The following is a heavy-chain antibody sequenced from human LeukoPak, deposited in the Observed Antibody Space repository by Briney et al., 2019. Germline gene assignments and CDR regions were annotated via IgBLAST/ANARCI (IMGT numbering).Heavy chain of an antibody. V-gene: IGHV1-69*04. Sequence: SVKVSCKASGGTFSSYAISWVRQAPGQGLEWMGRIIPILGIANYAQKFQGRVTITADKSTSTAYMELSSLRSEDTAVYYCARAYCSSTSCYTYSVYYYYGMTSGAKGPRSPSP. J-gene: IGHJ6*02. CDR2: IIPILGIA. CDR3: ARAYCSSTSCYTYSVYYYYGMTS. D-gene: IGHD2-2*02. CDR1: GGTFSSYA.